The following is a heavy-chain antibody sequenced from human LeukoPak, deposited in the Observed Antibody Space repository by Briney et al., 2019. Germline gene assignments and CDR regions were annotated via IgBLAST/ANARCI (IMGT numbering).Heavy chain of an antibody. V-gene: IGHV4-30-4*08. CDR3: ARDLWLGAFDI. CDR2: IYYSGST. Sequence: PSQTLSLTCTVSGVSISSGDYYWSWIRQPPGKGLEWIGYIYYSGSTYYNPSLKSRVTISVDTSKNQFSLKLSSVTAADTAVYHCARDLWLGAFDIGGQGTMVTVSS. CDR1: GVSISSGDYY. J-gene: IGHJ3*02. D-gene: IGHD3-9*01.